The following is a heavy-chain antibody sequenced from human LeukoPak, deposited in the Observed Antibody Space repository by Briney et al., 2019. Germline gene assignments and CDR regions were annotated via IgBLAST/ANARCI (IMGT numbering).Heavy chain of an antibody. CDR3: ARGGGSGYYYYYMDV. V-gene: IGHV4-59*01. CDR2: IYYSGST. J-gene: IGHJ6*03. D-gene: IGHD2-15*01. CDR1: GGSISSYY. Sequence: SETLSLTCTVSGGSISSYYWSWIRQPPGKGLGWIGYIYYSGSTNYNPSLKSRVTISVDTSKNQFSLKLSSVTAADTAVYYCARGGGSGYYYYYMDVWGKGTTVTISS.